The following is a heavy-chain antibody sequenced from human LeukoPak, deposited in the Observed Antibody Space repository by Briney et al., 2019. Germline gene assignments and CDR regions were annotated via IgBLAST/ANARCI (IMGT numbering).Heavy chain of an antibody. CDR3: AKDRRRIQLPSGDY. CDR1: GFTFRIYA. CDR2: ISGSGGST. V-gene: IGHV3-23*01. D-gene: IGHD5-18*01. Sequence: GGSLRLSCAASGFTFRIYAMSWVRQAPGKGLEWVSAISGSGGSTYYADSVKGRFTISRDNSKNTLYLQMNSLRAEDTAVYYCAKDRRRIQLPSGDYWGQGTLVTVSS. J-gene: IGHJ4*02.